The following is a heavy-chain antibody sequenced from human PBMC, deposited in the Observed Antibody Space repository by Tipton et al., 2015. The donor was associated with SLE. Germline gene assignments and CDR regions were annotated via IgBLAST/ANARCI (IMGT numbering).Heavy chain of an antibody. CDR2: INHSGST. CDR3: ARCTIFGVVRGSFDC. Sequence: TLSLTCAVYGASPNDYYWTWIRQPPGKGLEWIGDINHSGSTDCNPSLKSRVTMSVDTSKNQFSLNLTSVTAADTALYYCARCTIFGVVRGSFDCWAQGTLITVSS. D-gene: IGHD3-3*01. J-gene: IGHJ4*02. CDR1: GASPNDYY. V-gene: IGHV4-34*01.